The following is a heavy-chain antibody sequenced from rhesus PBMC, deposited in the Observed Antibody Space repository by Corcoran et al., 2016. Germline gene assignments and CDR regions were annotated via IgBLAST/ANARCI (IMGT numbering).Heavy chain of an antibody. CDR2: IRSGGST. CDR1: GGSISSNY. CDR3: ARGGGSRIHSRNRVSLDY. D-gene: IGHD2-39*01. V-gene: IGHV4-160*01. Sequence: QVQLQQWGEGLVKPSETLSLTCAVYGGSISSNYWSWIRQPPGKGLEWIGRIRSGGSTNYNPSLKSRVTISIDTSKNQFSLKLSSVTAADTAVYYCARGGGSRIHSRNRVSLDYCGQGVLVTVSS. J-gene: IGHJ4*01.